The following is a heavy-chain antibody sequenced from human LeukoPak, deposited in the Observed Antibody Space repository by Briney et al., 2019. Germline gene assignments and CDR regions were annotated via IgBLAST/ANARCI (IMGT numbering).Heavy chain of an antibody. J-gene: IGHJ6*02. V-gene: IGHV3-74*01. CDR1: GFTVSSNY. Sequence: GGSLRLSCAASGFTVSSNYMSWVRQAPGKGLVWVSRINSDGSSTSYADSVKGRFTISRDNAKNTLYLQMNSLRAEDTAVYYCARAQTPGMDVWGQGTTVTVSS. CDR2: INSDGSST. CDR3: ARAQTPGMDV.